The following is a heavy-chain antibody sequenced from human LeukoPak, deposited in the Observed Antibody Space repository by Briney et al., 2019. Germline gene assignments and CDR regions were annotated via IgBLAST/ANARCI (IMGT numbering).Heavy chain of an antibody. CDR2: IRYDGSNK. V-gene: IGHV3-30*02. Sequence: GGSLRLSCAASGFTFSSYGMHWVRQAPGKGLEWVAFIRYDGSNKYYADSVKGRFTISRDNAKNSLYLQMNSLRAEDTAVYYCARDTRGYSYGSDYWGQGTLVTVSS. J-gene: IGHJ4*02. CDR3: ARDTRGYSYGSDY. D-gene: IGHD5-18*01. CDR1: GFTFSSYG.